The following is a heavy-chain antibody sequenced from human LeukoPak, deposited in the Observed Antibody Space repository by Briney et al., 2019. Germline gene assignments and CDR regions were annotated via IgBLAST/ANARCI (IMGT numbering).Heavy chain of an antibody. CDR1: GYTFTGYY. J-gene: IGHJ4*02. D-gene: IGHD6-13*01. CDR2: INPNSGGT. Sequence: GASVKVSCKASGYTFTGYYMHWVRQAPGQGLEWMGWINPNSGGTNYAQKFQGRVTMTRGTSISTAYMELSRLRSDDTAVYYCARDFSVSSAAGFSYYFDYWGQGTPVTVSS. V-gene: IGHV1-2*02. CDR3: ARDFSVSSAAGFSYYFDY.